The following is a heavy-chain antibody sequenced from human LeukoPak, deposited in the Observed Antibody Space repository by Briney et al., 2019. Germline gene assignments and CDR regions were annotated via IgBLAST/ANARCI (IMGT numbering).Heavy chain of an antibody. V-gene: IGHV4-59*01. Sequence: SETLSLTCTVSGGSISSYYWSWIRQPPGKGLEWIGYIYYSGSTNYNPSLKSRVTISVDTSKNQFSLQLSSVTAADTAVYYCARARYYYDSSGYSWYFDYWGQGTLVTVSS. CDR2: IYYSGST. CDR3: ARARYYYDSSGYSWYFDY. J-gene: IGHJ4*02. D-gene: IGHD3-22*01. CDR1: GGSISSYY.